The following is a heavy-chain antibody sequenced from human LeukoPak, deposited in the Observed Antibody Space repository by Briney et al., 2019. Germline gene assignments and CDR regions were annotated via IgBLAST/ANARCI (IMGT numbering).Heavy chain of an antibody. V-gene: IGHV1-69*01. CDR2: IIPIFGTA. CDR3: ARGVFYGDPHYYYYYGMDV. D-gene: IGHD4-17*01. CDR1: GGTFSSYA. J-gene: IGHJ6*02. Sequence: SVKVSCKASGGTFSSYAISWVRQAPGQGLEWMGGIIPIFGTANYAQKFQGRVTITADESTSTAYMELSSLRSEDTAVYYCARGVFYGDPHYYYYYGMDVWGQGTTVTVSS.